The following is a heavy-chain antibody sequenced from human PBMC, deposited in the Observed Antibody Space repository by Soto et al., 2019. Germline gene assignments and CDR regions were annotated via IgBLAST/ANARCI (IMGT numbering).Heavy chain of an antibody. J-gene: IGHJ4*02. Sequence: QMQLVQSGAEVKKPGASVKVSCKASGYTFTTYYIHWVRQAPGQGLEWMGLINPSGGTTSYAQEFQGRVTMTSDTSTSTVYMELSSLRSEDTAVYYCASSLQQLVLVYWGQGTLATVSS. V-gene: IGHV1-46*01. D-gene: IGHD6-13*01. CDR1: GYTFTTYY. CDR2: INPSGGTT. CDR3: ASSLQQLVLVY.